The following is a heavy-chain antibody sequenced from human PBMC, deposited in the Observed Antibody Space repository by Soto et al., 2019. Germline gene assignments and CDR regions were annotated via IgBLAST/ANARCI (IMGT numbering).Heavy chain of an antibody. D-gene: IGHD1-20*01. CDR3: ATAPVTGTTHWFDP. J-gene: IGHJ5*02. Sequence: ASVKVSCKVSGYTLTELSMHWVRQAPGKGLERMGGFDPEDGETIYAQKFQGRVTMTEDTSTDTAYMELSSLRSEDTAVYYCATAPVTGTTHWFDPWGQGTLVTVSS. V-gene: IGHV1-24*01. CDR2: FDPEDGET. CDR1: GYTLTELS.